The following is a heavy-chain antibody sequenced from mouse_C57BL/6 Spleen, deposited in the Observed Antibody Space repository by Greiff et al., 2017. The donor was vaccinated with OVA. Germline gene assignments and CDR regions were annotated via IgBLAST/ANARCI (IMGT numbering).Heavy chain of an antibody. J-gene: IGHJ1*03. CDR3: AGAPIYYYGSTYWYFDV. CDR1: GFPITSGYY. Sequence: LQESGPGLVKPSQSLFLTCSITGFPITSGYYWIWIRQSPGKPLEWMGYITHSGETFYNPSLQSPISITRETSKNQFFLQLNSVTTEDTAMYYCAGAPIYYYGSTYWYFDVWGTGTTVTVSS. CDR2: ITHSGET. D-gene: IGHD1-1*01. V-gene: IGHV12-3*01.